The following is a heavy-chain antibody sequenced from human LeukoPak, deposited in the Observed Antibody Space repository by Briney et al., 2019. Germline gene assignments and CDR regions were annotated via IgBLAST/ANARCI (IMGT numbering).Heavy chain of an antibody. CDR1: GFTFSSYG. CDR3: AKDQNYYYYYMDV. Sequence: GGSLRLSCAASGFTFSSYGMHWVRQAPGKGLEWVAVIRYDGSNKYYADSVKGRFTISRDNSKNTLYLQMNSLRAEDTAVYYCAKDQNYYYYYMDVWGKGTTVTVSS. CDR2: IRYDGSNK. D-gene: IGHD2/OR15-2a*01. V-gene: IGHV3-33*06. J-gene: IGHJ6*03.